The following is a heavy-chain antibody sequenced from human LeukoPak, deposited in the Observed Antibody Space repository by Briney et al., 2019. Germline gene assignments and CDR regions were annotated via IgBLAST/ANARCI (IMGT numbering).Heavy chain of an antibody. CDR2: ISAYNGNT. CDR1: GYTFTSYG. J-gene: IGHJ4*02. CDR3: ARAPPTPKSNVVAATPVFDY. V-gene: IGHV1-18*01. D-gene: IGHD2-15*01. Sequence: ASVKVSCKASGYTFTSYGISWVRQAPGQGLEWMGWISAYNGNTNYAQKLQGRVTMTTDTSTSTAYMELRSLRSDDTAVYYCARAPPTPKSNVVAATPVFDYWGQGTLVTVSS.